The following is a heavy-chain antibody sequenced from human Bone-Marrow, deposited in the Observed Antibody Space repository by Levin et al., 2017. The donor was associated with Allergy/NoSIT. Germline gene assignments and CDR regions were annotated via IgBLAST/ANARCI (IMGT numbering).Heavy chain of an antibody. V-gene: IGHV1-69*06. D-gene: IGHD2-2*01. CDR3: ARGYCSSTSCEGSVY. CDR1: GGTFSSYA. Sequence: SVKVSCKASGGTFSSYAISWVRQAPGQGLEWMGGIIPIFGTANYAQKFQGRVTITADKSTSTAYMELSSLRSEDTAVYYCARGYCSSTSCEGSVYWGQGTLVTVSS. J-gene: IGHJ4*02. CDR2: IIPIFGTA.